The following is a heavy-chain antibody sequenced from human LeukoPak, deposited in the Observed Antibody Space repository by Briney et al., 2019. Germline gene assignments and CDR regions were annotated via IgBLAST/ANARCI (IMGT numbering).Heavy chain of an antibody. CDR3: ARADSSSWYDY. Sequence: SETLSLTCAVYGGSFSDYYWTWIRQPPGKGLEWIGYIYYSGSTYYNPSLKSRVTISVDTSKNQFSLKLSSVTAADTAVYYCARADSSSWYDYWGQGTLVTVSS. CDR2: IYYSGST. V-gene: IGHV4-34*09. J-gene: IGHJ4*02. CDR1: GGSFSDYY. D-gene: IGHD6-13*01.